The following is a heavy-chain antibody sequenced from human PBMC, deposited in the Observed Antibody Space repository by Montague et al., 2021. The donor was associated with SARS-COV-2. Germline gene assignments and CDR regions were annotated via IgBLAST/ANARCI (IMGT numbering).Heavy chain of an antibody. CDR1: GGSISSGGYY. D-gene: IGHD5-12*01. J-gene: IGHJ6*02. CDR2: IYYSGST. V-gene: IGHV4-31*03. Sequence: TLSLTCTVSGGSISSGGYYWSWIRQPPGKGLEWIGYIYYSGSTYYNPSLKSRVTISVDTSKNQFSLKLSSVTAADTAVYYCARLGYDIGYVLVPLDVWGQGTTVTVSS. CDR3: ARLGYDIGYVLVPLDV.